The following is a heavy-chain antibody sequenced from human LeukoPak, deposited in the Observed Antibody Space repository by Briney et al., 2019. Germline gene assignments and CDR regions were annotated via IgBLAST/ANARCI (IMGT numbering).Heavy chain of an antibody. D-gene: IGHD3-22*01. CDR2: IYYSGST. CDR3: ARIRLYYYDSSGYPDY. J-gene: IGHJ4*02. V-gene: IGHV4-39*07. CDR1: GGSISSSSYY. Sequence: TSSETLSLTCTVSGGSISSSSYYWGWIRQPPGKGLEWIGSIYYSGSTYYNPSLKSRVTISVDTSKNQFSLKLSSVTAADTAVYYCARIRLYYYDSSGYPDYWGQGTLVTVSS.